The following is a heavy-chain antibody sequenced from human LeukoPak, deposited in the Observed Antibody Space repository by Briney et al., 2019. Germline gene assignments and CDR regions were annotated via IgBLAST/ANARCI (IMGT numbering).Heavy chain of an antibody. CDR2: ISSGGSTI. V-gene: IGHV3-11*01. CDR1: GFTFSDYY. Sequence: PGGSLRLSCAASGFTFSDYYMSWIRQAPGKGLEWVSYISSGGSTIYYADSVKGRFTISRDNAKNSLYLQMNSLRAEDTAVYYCARRQQWLEPHFDYWGQGTLVTVSS. J-gene: IGHJ4*02. CDR3: ARRQQWLEPHFDY. D-gene: IGHD6-19*01.